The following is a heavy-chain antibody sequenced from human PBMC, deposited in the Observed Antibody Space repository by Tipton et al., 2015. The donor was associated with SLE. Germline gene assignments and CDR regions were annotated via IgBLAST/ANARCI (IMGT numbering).Heavy chain of an antibody. Sequence: LRLSCTVSGGSISSSSYYWGWIRQPPGKGLEWIGEINHSGSTNYNPSLKSRVTISVDTSKNQFSLKLSSVTAADTAVYYCARFNWGTRYFDLWGRGTLVTVSS. D-gene: IGHD7-27*01. CDR2: INHSGST. CDR1: GGSISSSSYY. CDR3: ARFNWGTRYFDL. J-gene: IGHJ2*01. V-gene: IGHV4-39*07.